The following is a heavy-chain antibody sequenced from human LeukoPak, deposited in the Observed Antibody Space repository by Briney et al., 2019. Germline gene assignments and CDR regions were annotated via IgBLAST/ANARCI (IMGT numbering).Heavy chain of an antibody. Sequence: PSETLSLTCTVSGGSISSYYWSWIRQPPGKGLEWIGYIYYSGSTNYNPSLKSRVTISVDTSKNQFSLKLSSVTAADTAVYYCASLIPDYWGQGTLVTVSS. CDR3: ASLIPDY. D-gene: IGHD2-21*01. V-gene: IGHV4-59*12. CDR1: GGSISSYY. CDR2: IYYSGST. J-gene: IGHJ4*02.